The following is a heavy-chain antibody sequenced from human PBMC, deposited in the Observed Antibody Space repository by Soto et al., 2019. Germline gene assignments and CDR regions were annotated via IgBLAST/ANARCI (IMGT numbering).Heavy chain of an antibody. CDR2: IYSGGST. Sequence: GGSLRLSCAASRFTVSSNYMSWVRQAPGKGLEWVSVIYSGGSTYYADSVKGRFTISRDNSKNTLYLQMNSLRAEDTAVYYCAREPENYYGMDVWGQGTTVTVSS. V-gene: IGHV3-53*01. CDR3: AREPENYYGMDV. J-gene: IGHJ6*02. CDR1: RFTVSSNY.